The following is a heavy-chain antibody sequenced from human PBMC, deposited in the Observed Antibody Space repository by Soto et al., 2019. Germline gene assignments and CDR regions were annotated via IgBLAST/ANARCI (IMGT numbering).Heavy chain of an antibody. CDR2: ISAYNGNT. J-gene: IGHJ4*02. V-gene: IGHV1-18*01. D-gene: IGHD3-3*01. CDR1: GYTFTSYG. CDR3: ARVGDFWSGLFRYYFDY. Sequence: ASVKVSCKASGYTFTSYGISWVRQAPGQGLEWMGWISAYNGNTNYAQKLQGRVTMTTDTSTSTAYMELRSLRSDDTAVYYCARVGDFWSGLFRYYFDYWGQGTLVTVSS.